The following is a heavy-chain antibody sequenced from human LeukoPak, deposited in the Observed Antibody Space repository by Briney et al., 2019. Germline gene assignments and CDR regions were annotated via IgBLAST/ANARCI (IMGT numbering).Heavy chain of an antibody. D-gene: IGHD6-13*01. J-gene: IGHJ4*02. CDR1: GYTFTSYD. Sequence: ASVTVSCKSSGYTFTSYDINWVRQATGQGLEWMGWMNPNSGNTGYAQKFQGRVTMTRNTSISTAYMELSSLTSEDTAVYYCASSDSIAAAGWPFDYWGQGTLVTVSS. V-gene: IGHV1-8*01. CDR2: MNPNSGNT. CDR3: ASSDSIAAAGWPFDY.